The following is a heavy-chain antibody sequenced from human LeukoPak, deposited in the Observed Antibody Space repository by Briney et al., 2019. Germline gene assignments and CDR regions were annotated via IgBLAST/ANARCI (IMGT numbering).Heavy chain of an antibody. V-gene: IGHV4-34*01. Sequence: PSETLSLTCAVYGGSFSGYYWSWIRQPPGKGLEWIGEINHSGSTNYNPSLKSRVTISVDTSKNQFSLKLSSVTAADTAVYYCARGSTNTRIPRRGGPLDYWGQGTLVTVSS. D-gene: IGHD1-1*01. J-gene: IGHJ4*02. CDR2: INHSGST. CDR1: GGSFSGYY. CDR3: ARGSTNTRIPRRGGPLDY.